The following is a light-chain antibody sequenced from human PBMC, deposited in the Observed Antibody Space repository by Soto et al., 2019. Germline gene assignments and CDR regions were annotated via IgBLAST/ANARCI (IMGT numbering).Light chain of an antibody. CDR3: HQYASSPWT. CDR2: DAS. CDR1: QSVSSNY. J-gene: IGKJ1*01. Sequence: EIVMTQSPATLSVSPVERATLSCRASQSVSSNYLAWYQQKPGQAPRLLIYDASSRAPGIPDRFSGSGSGTDFTLTISRLEPEDFAVYYCHQYASSPWTFGQGTKVDIK. V-gene: IGKV3-20*01.